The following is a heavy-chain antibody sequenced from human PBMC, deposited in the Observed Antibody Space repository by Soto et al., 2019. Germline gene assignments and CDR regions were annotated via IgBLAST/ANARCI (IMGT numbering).Heavy chain of an antibody. J-gene: IGHJ3*01. CDR2: ISVSGATI. CDR3: ATGHGLVRAFDV. D-gene: IGHD2-8*02. Sequence: EVQVVESGGDLVQPGGSLRLSCAASGIIFSNCNMNWVRQAPGKGLEWISYISVSGATIHYTDSVKGRFTISRDNAKNSLYLQMNSLRLEDTAVYYCATGHGLVRAFDVWGQGTMVTVSS. V-gene: IGHV3-48*01. CDR1: GIIFSNCN.